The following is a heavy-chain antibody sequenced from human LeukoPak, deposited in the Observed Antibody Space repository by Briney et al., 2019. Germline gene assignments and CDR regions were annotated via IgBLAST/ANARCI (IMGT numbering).Heavy chain of an antibody. CDR2: IRYDVSNK. V-gene: IGHV3-30*02. D-gene: IGHD2-2*01. J-gene: IGHJ4*02. Sequence: PGGSLRLSCAASGFTFSSYGMHWVRQAPGKGLEWVAFIRYDVSNKYYADSVKGRFTISRDNSKSTLYLQMNSLRPEDTAVYYCAKDVVWYCSSTSCSSPGYWGQGSLVTVSS. CDR1: GFTFSSYG. CDR3: AKDVVWYCSSTSCSSPGY.